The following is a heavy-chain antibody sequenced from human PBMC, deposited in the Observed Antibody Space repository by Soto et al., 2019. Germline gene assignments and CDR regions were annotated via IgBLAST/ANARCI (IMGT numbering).Heavy chain of an antibody. D-gene: IGHD6-13*01. J-gene: IGHJ6*02. CDR2: TSAYNGNT. Sequence: ASVRVSCKASGYTFTGYGISWVRQAPGQGLEWMGWTSAYNGNTNYAQKLQGRVTMTTDTSTSTAYMELRSLRSDDTAVYYCARGKHSSSWYLGGVDVPGPVTTVTVSS. V-gene: IGHV1-18*01. CDR3: ARGKHSSSWYLGGVDV. CDR1: GYTFTGYG.